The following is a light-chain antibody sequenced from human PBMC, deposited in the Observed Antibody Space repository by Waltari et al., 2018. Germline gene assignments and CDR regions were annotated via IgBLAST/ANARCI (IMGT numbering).Light chain of an antibody. Sequence: DIQMTQSPSSLSPSVGDRVIITCWASQGINTYLAWFQQKPGKAPKSLIYAASTLQSGVSSNFSGSGSGTDFTLTISSLQPEDCATYYCQQYNTYPPTFGGGTRVEI. J-gene: IGKJ4*01. CDR1: QGINTY. CDR2: AAS. CDR3: QQYNTYPPT. V-gene: IGKV1-16*02.